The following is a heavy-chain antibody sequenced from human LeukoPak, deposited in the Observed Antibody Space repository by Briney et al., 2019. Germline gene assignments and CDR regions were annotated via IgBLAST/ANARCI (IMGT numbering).Heavy chain of an antibody. CDR1: GGSISSYY. D-gene: IGHD3-16*01. CDR3: ARRSQENGMITANNWFDP. V-gene: IGHV4-59*01. J-gene: IGHJ5*02. CDR2: IYYSGST. Sequence: PSETLSLTCTVSGGSISSYYWSWIRQPPGKGLEWIGSIYYSGSTNYNPSLKSRVTISVDASKNQFSLKLNSVTAADTAVYYCARRSQENGMITANNWFDPWGQGTLVTVSS.